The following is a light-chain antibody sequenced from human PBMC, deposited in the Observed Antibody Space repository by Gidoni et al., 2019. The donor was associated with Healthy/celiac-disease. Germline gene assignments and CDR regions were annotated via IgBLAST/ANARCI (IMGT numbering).Light chain of an antibody. Sequence: EVVFTQPPATLSLSPGERATRSCMASQSVSSYLAWYQQKPGQAPRLLIHDASSRATGVPARFSGSGSGTDITLTISSLEPEDFAVYYCQQRNSWLGTFGQGTKVEIK. J-gene: IGKJ1*01. V-gene: IGKV3-11*01. CDR2: DAS. CDR1: QSVSSY. CDR3: QQRNSWLGT.